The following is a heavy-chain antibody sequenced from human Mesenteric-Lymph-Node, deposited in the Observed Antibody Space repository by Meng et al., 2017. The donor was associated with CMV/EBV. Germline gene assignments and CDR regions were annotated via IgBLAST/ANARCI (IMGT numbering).Heavy chain of an antibody. CDR3: ARDFGFMHDYSD. D-gene: IGHD3-16*01. CDR2: ISWNSGSI. Sequence: SLKISCAASGFTFDDYAMHWVRQAPGKGLEWVSGISWNSGSIGYADSVKGRFTISRDNAKNSLYLQMNSLRAEDTAVYYCARDFGFMHDYSDWGQGTLVTVPQ. V-gene: IGHV3-9*01. CDR1: GFTFDDYA. J-gene: IGHJ4*02.